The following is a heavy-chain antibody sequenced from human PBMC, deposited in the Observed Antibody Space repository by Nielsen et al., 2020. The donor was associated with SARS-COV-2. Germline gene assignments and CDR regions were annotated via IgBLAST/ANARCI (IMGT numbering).Heavy chain of an antibody. J-gene: IGHJ4*02. CDR1: GFTFSSYR. CDR3: ARGGNGYSSGWYTLFDN. D-gene: IGHD6-19*01. Sequence: GGSLRLSCGASGFTFSSYRMHWVRQAPGKGLEWVANIKEDGSDKYYVDSVKGRFSISRDNAKNSLSLQMNSLRAEDTAVYYCARGGNGYSSGWYTLFDNWGQGTLVTVSS. V-gene: IGHV3-7*05. CDR2: IKEDGSDK.